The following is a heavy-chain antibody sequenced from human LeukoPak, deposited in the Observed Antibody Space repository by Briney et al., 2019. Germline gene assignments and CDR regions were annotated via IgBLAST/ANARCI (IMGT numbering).Heavy chain of an antibody. CDR1: GYSFTSYW. D-gene: IGHD2-2*01. Sequence: GESLKISCKGSGYSFTSYWIGWVRQMPGKGLEWMGIIYPGDSDTRYSPSFQGQVTISADKSISTAYLQWSSLKASDTAMYYCARPTRGGLGGEYCSSTSCYDAFDIWGQGTMVTVSS. CDR2: IYPGDSDT. V-gene: IGHV5-51*01. CDR3: ARPTRGGLGGEYCSSTSCYDAFDI. J-gene: IGHJ3*02.